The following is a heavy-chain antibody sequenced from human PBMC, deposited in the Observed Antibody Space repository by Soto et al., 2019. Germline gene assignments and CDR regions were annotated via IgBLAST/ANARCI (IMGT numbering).Heavy chain of an antibody. V-gene: IGHV1-18*01. Sequence: QVQLVQSGAEVKKPGASVKVSCKASGYTFTSYGISWVRQAPGQGLEWMGWISAYNGKTNYAQKLQGRVTMTTDTSSSTAYMELRSLRSDDTAVYYCARVIMITFGGGLGGVDSWGQGTLVTVSS. J-gene: IGHJ4*02. CDR2: ISAYNGKT. CDR3: ARVIMITFGGGLGGVDS. D-gene: IGHD3-16*01. CDR1: GYTFTSYG.